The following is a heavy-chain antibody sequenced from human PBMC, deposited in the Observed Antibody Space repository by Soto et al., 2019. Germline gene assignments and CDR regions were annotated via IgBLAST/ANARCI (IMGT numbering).Heavy chain of an antibody. J-gene: IGHJ6*02. CDR3: AIGVLLWFGELFARGSGMDV. Sequence: PGGSLRLSCAASGFTFSSYAMSWVRQAPGKGLEWVSAISGSGGSTYYADSVKGRFTISRDNSKNTLYLQMNSLRAEDTAVYYCAIGVLLWFGELFARGSGMDVWGQGTTDTVSS. D-gene: IGHD3-10*01. CDR1: GFTFSSYA. CDR2: ISGSGGST. V-gene: IGHV3-23*01.